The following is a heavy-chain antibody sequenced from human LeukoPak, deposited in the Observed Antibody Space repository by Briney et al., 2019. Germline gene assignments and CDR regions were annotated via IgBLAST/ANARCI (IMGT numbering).Heavy chain of an antibody. Sequence: SETLSLTCTVSGYSITSGYYWGWIRQPPGKGLEWIGEINHSGSTNYNPSLKSRVTISVDTSKNQFSLKLSSVTAADTAVYYCAPRNGYCSSTSCPNWFDPWGQGTLVTVSS. CDR1: GYSITSGYY. J-gene: IGHJ5*02. CDR2: INHSGST. D-gene: IGHD2-2*03. CDR3: APRNGYCSSTSCPNWFDP. V-gene: IGHV4-38-2*02.